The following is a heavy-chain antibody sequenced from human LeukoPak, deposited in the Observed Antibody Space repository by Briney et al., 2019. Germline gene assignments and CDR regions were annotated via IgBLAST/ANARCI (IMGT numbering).Heavy chain of an antibody. Sequence: ASVKVSCKASGYTFTSYDINWVRQATGQGLEWMGWMNPNSGNTGYVQKFQGRVTITRNTSISTAYMELSSLRSEDTAVYYCARGRYSYGSYYYYYMDVWGKGTTVTVSS. CDR2: MNPNSGNT. CDR3: ARGRYSYGSYYYYYMDV. CDR1: GYTFTSYD. V-gene: IGHV1-8*03. J-gene: IGHJ6*03. D-gene: IGHD5-18*01.